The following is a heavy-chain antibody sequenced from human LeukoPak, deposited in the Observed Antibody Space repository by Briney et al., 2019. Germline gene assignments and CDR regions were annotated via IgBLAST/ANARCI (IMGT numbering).Heavy chain of an antibody. D-gene: IGHD6-19*01. J-gene: IGHJ4*02. V-gene: IGHV3-23*01. CDR3: AKSWGSSGWYVLDY. CDR2: ISGSGGST. Sequence: GWSLRLSCAASGFTYSSYAMSWVRQAPGKGLEWVSAISGSGGSTYYADSVKGRFTISRDNSKNTLYLQMNSLRAEDTAVYYCAKSWGSSGWYVLDYWGQGTLVTVSS. CDR1: GFTYSSYA.